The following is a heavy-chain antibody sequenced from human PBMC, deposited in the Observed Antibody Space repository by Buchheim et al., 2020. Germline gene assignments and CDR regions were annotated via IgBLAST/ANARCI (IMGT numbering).Heavy chain of an antibody. D-gene: IGHD6-6*01. V-gene: IGHV3-7*04. CDR1: GFTFSGHW. J-gene: IGHJ6*02. CDR2: IKQDGSEK. CDR3: ARVRDFVRDKYCFGMDV. Sequence: EVQLVESGGGLVQPGGSLTLSCAASGFTFSGHWMSWVRQAPGKGLEWVANIKQDGSEKQYVNSVEGRFIISRDNAKNSLYLQMNSLRAEDTAAYYCARVRDFVRDKYCFGMDVWGQGTT.